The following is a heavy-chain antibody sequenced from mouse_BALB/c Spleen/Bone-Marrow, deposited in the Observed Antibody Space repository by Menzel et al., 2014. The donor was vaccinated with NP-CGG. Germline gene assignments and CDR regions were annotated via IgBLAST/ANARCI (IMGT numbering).Heavy chain of an antibody. J-gene: IGHJ3*01. Sequence: QVQLQQSGAELVRPGASVKLSCKTSGYSFTTYWMNWVKQRPGQGLEWIGMIHPSDGETKLNQKFKDKATLTVDKSSNTAYMQLNSPTSEDSAVYYCTRGDGYGGFAYWGQGTLVTVSA. D-gene: IGHD2-2*01. CDR3: TRGDGYGGFAY. CDR2: IHPSDGET. V-gene: IGHV1-61*01. CDR1: GYSFTTYW.